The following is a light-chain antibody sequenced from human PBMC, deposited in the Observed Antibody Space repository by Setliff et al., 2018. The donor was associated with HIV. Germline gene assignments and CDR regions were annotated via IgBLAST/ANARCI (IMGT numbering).Light chain of an antibody. CDR2: DVS. CDR1: SSDVGAYHY. CDR3: TSYTSSNTYV. Sequence: SALTQPASVSGSPGQSITISCTGTSSDVGAYHYVSWYQQYPGKAPKLMIYDVSKRPSGVSDRFSGSKSGNTASLTISGLQAEDEADYYCTSYTSSNTYVFGTGTKVTVL. V-gene: IGLV2-14*03. J-gene: IGLJ1*01.